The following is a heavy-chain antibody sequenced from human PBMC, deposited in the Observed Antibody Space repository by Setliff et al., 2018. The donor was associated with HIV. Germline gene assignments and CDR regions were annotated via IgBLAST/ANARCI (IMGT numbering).Heavy chain of an antibody. V-gene: IGHV5-51*01. CDR2: VFPDDSDT. Sequence: PGESLKISCQASGYSFTTLWIGWVRQMPGKGLEWMGMVFPDDSDTRYSPSFQGQVSMSADKSINTAYLQWSSLKASDTAVYYCARSMGCKATTRLDFWGPGTLVTVSS. CDR1: GYSFTTLW. D-gene: IGHD3-10*01. CDR3: ARSMGCKATTRLDF. J-gene: IGHJ4*02.